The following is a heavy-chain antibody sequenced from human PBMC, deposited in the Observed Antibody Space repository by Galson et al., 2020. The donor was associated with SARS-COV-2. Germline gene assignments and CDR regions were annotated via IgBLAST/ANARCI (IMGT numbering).Heavy chain of an antibody. CDR3: ARERASGRTE. J-gene: IGHJ4*02. Sequence: VIYSGGRTYYADSVKGRFTISRDNSKNTLYLQMNSLRAEDTAVYYCARERASGRTEWGQGTLVTVSS. CDR2: IYSGGRT. V-gene: IGHV3-53*01. D-gene: IGHD1-26*01.